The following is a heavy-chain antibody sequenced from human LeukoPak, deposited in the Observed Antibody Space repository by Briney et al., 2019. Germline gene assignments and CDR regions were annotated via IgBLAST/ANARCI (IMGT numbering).Heavy chain of an antibody. CDR3: ARDLEYSSSSADLDY. V-gene: IGHV1-46*01. CDR2: INPSGGST. D-gene: IGHD6-6*01. Sequence: GASVKVSCKASGYTLTRYFIHWVRQAPGQGLEWMGIINPSGGSTSYAQKFQGRVTMTRDTSTSTVYMELSSLRSEDTAVYYCARDLEYSSSSADLDYWGQGTLVTVSS. J-gene: IGHJ4*02. CDR1: GYTLTRYF.